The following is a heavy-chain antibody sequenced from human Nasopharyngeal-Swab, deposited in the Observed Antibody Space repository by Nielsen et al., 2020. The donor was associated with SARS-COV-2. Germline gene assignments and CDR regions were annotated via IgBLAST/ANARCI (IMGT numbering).Heavy chain of an antibody. V-gene: IGHV4-59*01. CDR3: ARVGGLWSAGFYYYYMDV. CDR2: IYYSGST. D-gene: IGHD3-3*01. J-gene: IGHJ6*03. Sequence: WIRQPPGKGLEWIGYIYYSGSTNYNPSLKSRVTISVDTSKNQFPLKLSSVTAADTAVYYCARVGGLWSAGFYYYYMDVWGKGTTVTVSS.